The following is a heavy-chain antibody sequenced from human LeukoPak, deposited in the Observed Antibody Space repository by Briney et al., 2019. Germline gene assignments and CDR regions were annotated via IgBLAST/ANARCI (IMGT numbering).Heavy chain of an antibody. CDR1: GGTFSSYA. V-gene: IGHV1-69*13. D-gene: IGHD3-3*01. J-gene: IGHJ4*02. Sequence: SVKVSCKASGGTFSSYAISWVRQAPGQGLEWMGGIIPIFGTANYAQKFQGRVTITADESTSTAYMELSSLRSEETAVYYCARGYYDFWSGPRALDYWGQGTLVTVSS. CDR3: ARGYYDFWSGPRALDY. CDR2: IIPIFGTA.